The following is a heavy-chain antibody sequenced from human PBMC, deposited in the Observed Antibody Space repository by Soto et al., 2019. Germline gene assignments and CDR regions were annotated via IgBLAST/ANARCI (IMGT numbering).Heavy chain of an antibody. D-gene: IGHD2-15*01. CDR2: INPSGGST. CDR3: ARGQFLGYCSGVSCAYRSYFNY. Sequence: ASVKVSCKASGYTFTSYFMHWVRQAPGQGPEWMGIINPSGGSTSYAQKFQGRVTLTSDTSTTTVYMELSSLRSDDKALYSCARGQFLGYCSGVSCAYRSYFNYWGQGTQVTVSS. CDR1: GYTFTSYF. V-gene: IGHV1-46*01. J-gene: IGHJ4*02.